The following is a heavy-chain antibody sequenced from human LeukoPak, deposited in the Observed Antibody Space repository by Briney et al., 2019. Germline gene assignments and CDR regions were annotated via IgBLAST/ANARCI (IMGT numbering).Heavy chain of an antibody. Sequence: TSETLSLTCTVSGGSISSYYWSWIRQPPGKGLEWIGYIYYSGSTNYNPSLKSRVTISVDTSKNQFSLKLSSVTAADTAVYYCARQNVKGSYSFDPWGQGTLVTVSS. D-gene: IGHD1-26*01. J-gene: IGHJ5*02. V-gene: IGHV4-59*01. CDR2: IYYSGST. CDR3: ARQNVKGSYSFDP. CDR1: GGSISSYY.